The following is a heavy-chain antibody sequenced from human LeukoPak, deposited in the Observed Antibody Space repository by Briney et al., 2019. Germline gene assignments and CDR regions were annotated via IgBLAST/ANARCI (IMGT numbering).Heavy chain of an antibody. CDR2: IYSGGMT. CDR3: YARPVLPAAFLPSGNYMDV. CDR1: GLNVTYNY. D-gene: IGHD2-2*01. V-gene: IGHV3-53*01. J-gene: IGHJ6*03. Sequence: GGSLRLSCATSGLNVTYNYMSWVRQAPGKGLEWLSVIYSGGMTYYADSVKGRFIISRDNSKNTLYLQMNRLRAEDTAVYYCYARPVLPAAFLPSGNYMDVWGKGTTVTVSS.